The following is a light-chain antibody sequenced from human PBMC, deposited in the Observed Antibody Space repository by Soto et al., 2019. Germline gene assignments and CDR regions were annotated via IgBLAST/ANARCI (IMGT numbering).Light chain of an antibody. CDR2: EVS. J-gene: IGLJ2*01. Sequence: QSALTQPASLSGSPGQSVTISCSGTTSDFVNYNYVSWYQHHPGKAPQLILFEVSNHPSGVSSRFSGSKSGNTASLIISGLQAEDEAYYYCSSYTVSTDVVFGGGTKLTVL. CDR3: SSYTVSTDVV. V-gene: IGLV2-14*01. CDR1: TSDFVNYNY.